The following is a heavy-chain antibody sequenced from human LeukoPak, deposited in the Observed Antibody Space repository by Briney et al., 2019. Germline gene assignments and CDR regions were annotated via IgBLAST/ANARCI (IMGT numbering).Heavy chain of an antibody. D-gene: IGHD1-26*01. J-gene: IGHJ4*02. CDR1: GFTFSSYW. CDR2: IKQDGSEA. V-gene: IGHV3-7*01. Sequence: PGGSLRLSCVASGFTFSSYWMSWVRRAPGKGLEWVANIKQDGSEAYYVDSVKGRFIISRDNAKNSLYLEMNSLRVDDTAAYYCARDKQVGATLLDFWGQGTLVTVSS. CDR3: ARDKQVGATLLDF.